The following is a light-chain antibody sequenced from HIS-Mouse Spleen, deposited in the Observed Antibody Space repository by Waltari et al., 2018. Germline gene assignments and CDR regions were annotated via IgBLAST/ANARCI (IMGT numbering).Light chain of an antibody. V-gene: IGLV2-14*03. CDR1: SSDVGGYNY. CDR2: DVS. Sequence: QSALTQPASVSGSPGQSITISCTGTSSDVGGYNYVPWYQQHPVKAPKLMIYDVSNRPSGVSNRFSGSKSGNTASLTISGLQAEDEADYYCSSYTSSSTLVFGTGTKVTVL. J-gene: IGLJ1*01. CDR3: SSYTSSSTLV.